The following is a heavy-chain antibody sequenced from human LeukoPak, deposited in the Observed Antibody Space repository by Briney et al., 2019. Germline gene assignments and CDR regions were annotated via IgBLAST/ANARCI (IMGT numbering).Heavy chain of an antibody. CDR2: IKPDGSDK. J-gene: IGHJ4*02. V-gene: IGHV3-7*01. CDR3: VRGSRGDN. D-gene: IGHD2-2*01. Sequence: GGSLRLSCAASGFTFSAYWMAWVRQAPGKGLEWLANIKPDGSDKYYVDSVKGRFTISKDNAKNSLYLPLSSLSAEDTAVYYCVRGSRGDNWGQGTLVTVSS. CDR1: GFTFSAYW.